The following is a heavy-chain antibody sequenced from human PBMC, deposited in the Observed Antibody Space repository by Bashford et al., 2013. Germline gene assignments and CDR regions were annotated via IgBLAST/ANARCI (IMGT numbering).Heavy chain of an antibody. J-gene: IGHJ4*02. V-gene: IGHV3-30-3*01. Sequence: VRQAPGKGLEWVAVISYDGSNKYYADSVKGRFTISRDNSKNTLYLQMNSLRAEDTAVYYCARDWSSTYYYDSSGYLFDYWGQGTLVTVSS. CDR2: ISYDGSNK. CDR3: ARDWSSTYYYDSSGYLFDY. D-gene: IGHD3-22*01.